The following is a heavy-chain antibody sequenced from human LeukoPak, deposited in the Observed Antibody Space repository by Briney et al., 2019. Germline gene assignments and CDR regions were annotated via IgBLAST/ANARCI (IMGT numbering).Heavy chain of an antibody. CDR3: ARVAAYCGGDCYSGWFDP. J-gene: IGHJ5*02. CDR1: GGSISSGGYY. V-gene: IGHV4-30-2*01. Sequence: SETLSLTCTVSGGSISSGGYYWSWIRQPPGRGLEWIGYIYHSGSTYYNPSLKSRVTISVDRSKNQFSLKLSSVAAADTSVYYCARVAAYCGGDCYSGWFDPWGQGTLVTVSS. D-gene: IGHD2-21*01. CDR2: IYHSGST.